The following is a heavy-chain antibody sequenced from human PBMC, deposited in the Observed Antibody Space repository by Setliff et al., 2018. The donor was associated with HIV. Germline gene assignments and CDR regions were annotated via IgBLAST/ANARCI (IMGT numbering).Heavy chain of an antibody. D-gene: IGHD6-13*01. CDR3: ARGAIAAAGDFDY. J-gene: IGHJ4*02. CDR2: IYTSGST. V-gene: IGHV4-4*08. CDR1: GGSVNSYH. Sequence: SETLSLTCRVSGGSVNSYHWSWIRQPPGKGLAWIGYIYTSGSTNYNPSLKSRVTMSVDTSKNQFSLRLSSVTAADTAVYYCARGAIAAAGDFDYWGQGTLVTVSS.